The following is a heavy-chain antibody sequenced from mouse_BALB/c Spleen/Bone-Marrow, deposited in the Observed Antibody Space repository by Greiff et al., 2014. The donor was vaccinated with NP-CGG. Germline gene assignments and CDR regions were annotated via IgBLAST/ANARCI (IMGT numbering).Heavy chain of an antibody. D-gene: IGHD1-1*01. Sequence: LVESGPELVKPGASVKISCRASGYAFSSSWMNWVKQRPGQGLEWIGRIYPGDGDTNYNGKFKGKATLTADKSSSTAYMQLSSLTSVDSVVYFCARTYGSSYFVYWGQGTLVTVSA. CDR3: ARTYGSSYFVY. J-gene: IGHJ3*01. CDR2: IYPGDGDT. CDR1: GYAFSSSW. V-gene: IGHV1-82*01.